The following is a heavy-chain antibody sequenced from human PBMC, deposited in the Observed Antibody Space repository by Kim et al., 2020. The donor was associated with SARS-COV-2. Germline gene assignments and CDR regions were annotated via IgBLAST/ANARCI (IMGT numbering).Heavy chain of an antibody. J-gene: IGHJ6*02. D-gene: IGHD1-7*01. CDR3: ARDQLELRNYGMDV. Sequence: AAPVKGRCNIPRDKSQNTLYLQMNSLRAEDTAVYYCARDQLELRNYGMDVWGQGTTVTVSS. V-gene: IGHV3-30*03.